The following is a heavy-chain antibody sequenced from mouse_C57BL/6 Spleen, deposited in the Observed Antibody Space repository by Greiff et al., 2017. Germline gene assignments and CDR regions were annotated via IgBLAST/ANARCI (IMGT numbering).Heavy chain of an antibody. CDR3: ARESEVYFDY. J-gene: IGHJ2*01. V-gene: IGHV1-76*01. Sequence: QVQLKQSGAELVRPGASVKLSCKASGYTFTDYYINWVKQRPGQGLEWIARIYPGSGNTYYNEKFKGKATLTAEKSSSTAYMQLSSLTSEDSAVYFCARESEVYFDYWGQGTTLTVSS. CDR2: IYPGSGNT. CDR1: GYTFTDYY.